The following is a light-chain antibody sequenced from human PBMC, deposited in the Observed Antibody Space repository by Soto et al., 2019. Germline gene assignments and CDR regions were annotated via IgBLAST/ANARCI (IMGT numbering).Light chain of an antibody. CDR2: GAS. CDR1: QSVDHDY. CDR3: QHYGTSLAN. J-gene: IGKJ4*01. Sequence: NVLTQSPAILSSSPGARVTLSCGASQSVDHDYLAWYQQKTGQAPRLLIYGASYRATGIPDRFSGSGSGTDFPLTISRLEPEDFAVYYCQHYGTSLANFGGGTKVEI. V-gene: IGKV3-20*01.